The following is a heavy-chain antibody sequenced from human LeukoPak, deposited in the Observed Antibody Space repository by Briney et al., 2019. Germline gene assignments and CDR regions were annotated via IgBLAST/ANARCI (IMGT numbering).Heavy chain of an antibody. CDR1: GFTFSSYN. CDR2: ISSTSSNI. Sequence: GGSLRLSCAASGFTFSSYNMNWVRQAPGKGLEWVSSISSTSSNIYYADSLKGRFTISRDNAKQPLYLQMNSLRAEDTAVYYCSRVTLSGYYAFDYWGQGTLVTVSS. CDR3: SRVTLSGYYAFDY. D-gene: IGHD3-9*01. V-gene: IGHV3-21*01. J-gene: IGHJ4*02.